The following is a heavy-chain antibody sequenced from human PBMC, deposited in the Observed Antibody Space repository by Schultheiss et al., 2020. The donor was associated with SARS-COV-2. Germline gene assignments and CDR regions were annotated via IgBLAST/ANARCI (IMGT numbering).Heavy chain of an antibody. CDR2: IYYSGST. CDR1: GGSISSSSYY. CDR3: ARRSGDWFACIDY. V-gene: IGHV4-39*01. D-gene: IGHD3-10*01. Sequence: SETLSLTCTVSGGSISSSSYYWGWIRQPPGKGLEWIGSIYYSGSTYYNPSLKSRVTISVDTSKNQFSLKLSSVTAADTAVYYCARRSGDWFACIDYWGQGTLVTVSS. J-gene: IGHJ4*02.